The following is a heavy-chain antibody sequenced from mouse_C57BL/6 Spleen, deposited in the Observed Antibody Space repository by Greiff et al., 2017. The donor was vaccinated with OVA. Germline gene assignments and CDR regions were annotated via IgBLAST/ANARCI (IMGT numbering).Heavy chain of an antibody. CDR1: GYTFTEYT. CDR2: FYPGSGSM. V-gene: IGHV1-62-2*01. J-gene: IGHJ2*01. CDR3: ARHECKGYYYVSSLFDD. Sequence: QVQLQQSGAELVKPGASVKLSCKASGYTFTEYTIPWVKQRSGQGLAWIGWFYPGSGSMKYNEKFKTKATLTADKSSSTVYMELRRLTADESADYVWARHECKGYYYVSSLFDDWGQGTTLTGSS. D-gene: IGHD1-1*01.